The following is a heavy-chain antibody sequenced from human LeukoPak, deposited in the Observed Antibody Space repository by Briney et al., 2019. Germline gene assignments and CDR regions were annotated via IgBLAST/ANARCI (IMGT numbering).Heavy chain of an antibody. Sequence: PVGSLRLSCAASGFTFSSYWMHWVRQAPGKGLEWVSAISGSGGSTYYADSVKGRFTISRDNSKNTLYLQMNSLRAEDTAVYYCAKALAGAFYYYYMDVWGKGTTVTVSS. CDR3: AKALAGAFYYYYMDV. D-gene: IGHD1-14*01. CDR2: ISGSGGST. V-gene: IGHV3-23*01. J-gene: IGHJ6*03. CDR1: GFTFSSYW.